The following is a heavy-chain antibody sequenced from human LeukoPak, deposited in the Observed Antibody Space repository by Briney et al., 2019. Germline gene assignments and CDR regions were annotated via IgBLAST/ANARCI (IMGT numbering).Heavy chain of an antibody. CDR1: GFTVSSNY. V-gene: IGHV3-53*01. CDR2: IYKNAIT. D-gene: IGHD3-10*02. CDR3: AELGITMIGGV. Sequence: GGSLRLSCVASGFTVSSNYMTWVRQAPGKGLEWVSVIYKNAITYYADTVKGRFTISRDNAKNSLYLQMNSLRAEDTAVYYCAELGITMIGGVWGKGTTVTISS. J-gene: IGHJ6*04.